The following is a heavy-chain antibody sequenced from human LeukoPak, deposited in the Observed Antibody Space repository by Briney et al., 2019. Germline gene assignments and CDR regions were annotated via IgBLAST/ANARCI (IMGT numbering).Heavy chain of an antibody. CDR1: GFSFSSYG. CDR3: AKDASYSSVLLYYFDY. CDR2: MQYDGDHK. Sequence: GGSLRLSCAASGFSFSSYGMHWVRQAPGKGLEWVAFMQYDGDHKYYTDSVKGRFTISRDNSRNTLYLQMNSLRAEDTAVYYCAKDASYSSVLLYYFDYWGQGTLVTVSS. V-gene: IGHV3-30*02. D-gene: IGHD3-22*01. J-gene: IGHJ4*02.